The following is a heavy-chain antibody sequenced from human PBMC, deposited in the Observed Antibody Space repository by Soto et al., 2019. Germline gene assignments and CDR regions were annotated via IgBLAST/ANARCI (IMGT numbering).Heavy chain of an antibody. V-gene: IGHV4-30-4*01. CDR2: IYYSGST. CDR3: ARVVVPAAMIGNYYYGMDV. Sequence: QVQLQESGPGLVKPSQTLSLTCTVSGGSISSGDYYWSWIRQPPGKGLEWIGYIYYSGSTYYNPSLKGRVTISVDTSKNQFSLKLSSVTAADTAVYYCARVVVPAAMIGNYYYGMDVWGQGTTVTVSS. J-gene: IGHJ6*02. D-gene: IGHD2-2*01. CDR1: GGSISSGDYY.